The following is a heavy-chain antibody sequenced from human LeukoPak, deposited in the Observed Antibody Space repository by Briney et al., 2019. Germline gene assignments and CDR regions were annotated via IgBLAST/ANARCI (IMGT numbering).Heavy chain of an antibody. D-gene: IGHD5-24*01. CDR3: AKDLGWLQSEYAFDI. V-gene: IGHV3-30*18. Sequence: GGSLRLSCATSGFPFGGYAMSWVRQAPGKGLEWVAVISYDGSNKYYADSVKGRFTISRDNSKNTLYPQMNSLRAEDTAVYYCAKDLGWLQSEYAFDIWGQGTMVTVSS. J-gene: IGHJ3*02. CDR1: GFPFGGYA. CDR2: ISYDGSNK.